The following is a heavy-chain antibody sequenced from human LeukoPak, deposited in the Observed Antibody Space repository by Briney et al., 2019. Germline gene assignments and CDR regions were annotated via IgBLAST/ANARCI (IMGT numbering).Heavy chain of an antibody. CDR2: ISTDSGDA. V-gene: IGHV1-2*02. CDR3: AGLGSTVKGRIDP. Sequence: ASVKVSCKASGYHFTGYHVHWVRQAPGQGLEWMGRISTDSGDADIAQKFQGRVTMTRDTYISTAYMELSRLTSDDSAVYYCAGLGSTVKGRIDPWGQGTSVTVSS. J-gene: IGHJ5*02. CDR1: GYHFTGYH. D-gene: IGHD5/OR15-5a*01.